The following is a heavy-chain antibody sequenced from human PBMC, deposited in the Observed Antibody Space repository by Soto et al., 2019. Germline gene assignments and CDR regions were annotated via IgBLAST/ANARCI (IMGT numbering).Heavy chain of an antibody. Sequence: EVQLVESGGGLVKPGGSLRLSCAASGFTFTNDWMNWVRQAPGKGLEWVGRIKSKXXGXXXXXAXXXXGRXTXSXDDSXXXXXXXXXXXXXXXXXXXXXXXXLFPRARRNYWGQGTLVTVSS. CDR3: XXXLFPRARRNY. J-gene: IGHJ4*02. V-gene: IGHV3-15*07. D-gene: IGHD5-12*01. CDR1: GFTFTNDW. CDR2: IKSKXXGXXX.